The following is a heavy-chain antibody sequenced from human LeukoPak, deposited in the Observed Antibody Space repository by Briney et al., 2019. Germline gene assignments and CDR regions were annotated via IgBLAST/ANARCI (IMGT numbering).Heavy chain of an antibody. J-gene: IGHJ5*02. CDR2: INPSGGST. D-gene: IGHD6-19*01. V-gene: IGHV1-46*01. CDR3: SVAVAAASNWFDP. Sequence: GASVKVSCKASGYTFTSYYMHWVRQAPGQGLEWMGIINPSGGSTSYAQKFQGRVTMTRDTSTSTVYVELSSLRSEDTAVYYCSVAVAAASNWFDPWGQGTLVTVSS. CDR1: GYTFTSYY.